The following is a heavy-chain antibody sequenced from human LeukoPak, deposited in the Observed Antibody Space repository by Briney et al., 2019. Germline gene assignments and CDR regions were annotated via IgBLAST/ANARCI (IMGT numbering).Heavy chain of an antibody. V-gene: IGHV4-39*07. J-gene: IGHJ4*02. CDR2: INLRGST. D-gene: IGHD1-26*01. Sequence: PSETLSLTCTVSGGSISSSSYYWGWIRQSTGKGLEWIGEINLRGSTTYNPSLKSRVTISLDASKSQFSLKLSSVTAADTAVYYCARDIWEPTDYWGQGTLVTVSS. CDR1: GGSISSSSYY. CDR3: ARDIWEPTDY.